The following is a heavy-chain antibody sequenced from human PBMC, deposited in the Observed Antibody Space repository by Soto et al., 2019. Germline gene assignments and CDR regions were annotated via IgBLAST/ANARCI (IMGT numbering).Heavy chain of an antibody. CDR2: ISYDGSNK. J-gene: IGHJ4*02. D-gene: IGHD3-3*02. Sequence: GGSLRLSCAASGFTFSSYAMHWVRQAPGKGLEWVAVISYDGSNKYYADSVKGRFTISRDNSKNTVYLQMNSLRVEDTAVYYCAKPSYIFGVVITGAFDYWGQGALVTVSS. CDR3: AKPSYIFGVVITGAFDY. CDR1: GFTFSSYA. V-gene: IGHV3-30-3*02.